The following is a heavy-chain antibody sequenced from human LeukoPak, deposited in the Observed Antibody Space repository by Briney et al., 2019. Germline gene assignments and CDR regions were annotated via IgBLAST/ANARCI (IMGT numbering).Heavy chain of an antibody. CDR1: GGSISSSSYY. D-gene: IGHD3-22*01. CDR3: AGTYYYDASGYSGTYHAFDS. Sequence: SETLSLTCTVSGGSISSSSYYWGWIRQPPGKGLEWIGSIYYSGSTYYNPSLKSRVTISVDTSKNQCTLQLSSVTAADTAVYYCAGTYYYDASGYSGTYHAFDSWGQGTMVTVSS. CDR2: IYYSGST. V-gene: IGHV4-39*01. J-gene: IGHJ3*02.